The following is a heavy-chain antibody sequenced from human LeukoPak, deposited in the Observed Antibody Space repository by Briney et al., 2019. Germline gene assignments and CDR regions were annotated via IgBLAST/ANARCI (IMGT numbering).Heavy chain of an antibody. CDR1: GFTFSSYW. CDR3: AKEGYYYDSSGYYNY. V-gene: IGHV3-7*05. Sequence: GGSLRLSCAASGFTFSSYWMSWVRQAPGKGLEWVANTKEDGSEKYYVDSVKGRFTISRDNSKNTLYLQMNSLRADDTAVYFCAKEGYYYDSSGYYNYWGQGILVTVCS. J-gene: IGHJ4*02. CDR2: TKEDGSEK. D-gene: IGHD3-22*01.